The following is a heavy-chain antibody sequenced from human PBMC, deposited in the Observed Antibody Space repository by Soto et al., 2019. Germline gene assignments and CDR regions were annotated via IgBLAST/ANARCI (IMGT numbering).Heavy chain of an antibody. V-gene: IGHV3-23*01. D-gene: IGHD2-2*01. CDR3: AKGVRPYDYYGLHV. CDR2: ISGSGGST. Sequence: EVQLLESGGGLIQPGGSLRVSCAASGFTFSSYAMSWVRQAPGKGLEWVSGISGSGGSTYYADSVKGRSTISRDNSKNTLYLQMKSLRAEDTAVYYCAKGVRPYDYYGLHVWGQGTTVTVSS. J-gene: IGHJ6*02. CDR1: GFTFSSYA.